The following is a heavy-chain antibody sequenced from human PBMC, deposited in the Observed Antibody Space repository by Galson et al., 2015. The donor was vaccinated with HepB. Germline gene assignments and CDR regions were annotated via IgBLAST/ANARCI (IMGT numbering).Heavy chain of an antibody. V-gene: IGHV3-33*01. CDR3: ARDTYDSSGYYFDY. Sequence: LRLSCAASGFTFSSYGMHWVRQAPGKGLEWVAVIWYDGSNKYYADSVKGRFTISRDNSKNTLYLQMNSLRAEDTAVYYCARDTYDSSGYYFDYWGQGTLVTVSS. J-gene: IGHJ4*02. CDR2: IWYDGSNK. D-gene: IGHD3-22*01. CDR1: GFTFSSYG.